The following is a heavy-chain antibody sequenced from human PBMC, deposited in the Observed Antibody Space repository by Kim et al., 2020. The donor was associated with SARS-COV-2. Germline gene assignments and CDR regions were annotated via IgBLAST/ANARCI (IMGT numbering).Heavy chain of an antibody. D-gene: IGHD3-22*01. CDR2: IYYSGGS. CDR1: GGSMSSSGYY. CDR3: ARYSDASGYAALDV. V-gene: IGHV4-39*01. Sequence: SETLSLTCTVSGGSMSSSGYYWGWIRQPPGKGLEWIGIIYYSGGSHYNESLKSRVTVSADTAKNQFFLRLTSVTAADTAVYYCARYSDASGYAALDVWCQGTMVTVSS. J-gene: IGHJ3*01.